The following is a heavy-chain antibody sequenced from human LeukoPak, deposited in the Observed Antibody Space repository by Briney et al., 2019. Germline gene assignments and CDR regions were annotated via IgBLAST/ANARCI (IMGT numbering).Heavy chain of an antibody. CDR3: ARRGRITMVRGVINWFDP. V-gene: IGHV1-2*02. D-gene: IGHD3-10*01. J-gene: IGHJ5*02. CDR1: GGTFSSYA. CDR2: INPNSGGT. Sequence: ASVKVSCKASGGTFSSYAISWVRQAPGQGLEWMGWINPNSGGTNYAQKFQGRVTMTRDTSISTAYMELSRLRSDDTAVYYCARRGRITMVRGVINWFDPWGQGTLVTVSS.